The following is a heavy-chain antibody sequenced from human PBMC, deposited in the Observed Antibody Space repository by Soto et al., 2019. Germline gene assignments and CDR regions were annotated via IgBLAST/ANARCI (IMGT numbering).Heavy chain of an antibody. D-gene: IGHD5-12*01. Sequence: EVQLVESGGGLVKPGGSLRLSCAASGFTFSNAWMSWVRQAPGKGLEWVGRIKSKTDGGTTDYAAPVKGRFTISRDDSKNTLYLQMTSLKNEDTAVYYCTTDRRGSGYRGYDSDFDYWGQGTLVTVSS. CDR1: GFTFSNAW. V-gene: IGHV3-15*01. CDR3: TTDRRGSGYRGYDSDFDY. CDR2: IKSKTDGGTT. J-gene: IGHJ4*02.